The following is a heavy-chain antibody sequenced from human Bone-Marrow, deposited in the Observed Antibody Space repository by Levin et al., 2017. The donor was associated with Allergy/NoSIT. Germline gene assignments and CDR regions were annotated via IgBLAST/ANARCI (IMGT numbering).Heavy chain of an antibody. D-gene: IGHD6-19*01. CDR1: GFTVSSNY. V-gene: IGHV3-53*01. Sequence: GGSLRLSCAASGFTVSSNYMSWVRQAPGKGLEWVSVIYSGGSTYYADSVKGRFTISRDNSKNTLYLQMNSLRAEDTAVYYCAREGQVENSSGWYYFDYWGQGTLVTVSS. CDR3: AREGQVENSSGWYYFDY. J-gene: IGHJ4*02. CDR2: IYSGGST.